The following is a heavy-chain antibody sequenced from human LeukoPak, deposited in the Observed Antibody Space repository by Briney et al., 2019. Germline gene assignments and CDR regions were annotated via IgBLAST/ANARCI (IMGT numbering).Heavy chain of an antibody. V-gene: IGHV4-39*01. J-gene: IGHJ4*02. D-gene: IGHD2-2*01. CDR3: ARNITSLIPAGYFDY. Sequence: PSETLSLTCTVSGGSIGSGRYYWAWIRQPPGKGLEWIGSIYNSWSTSYNPSLKSQVAMSVDTSKNQFSLRLSSVTAADTAVYYCARNITSLIPAGYFDYWGQGTLVAVSS. CDR1: GGSIGSGRYY. CDR2: IYNSWST.